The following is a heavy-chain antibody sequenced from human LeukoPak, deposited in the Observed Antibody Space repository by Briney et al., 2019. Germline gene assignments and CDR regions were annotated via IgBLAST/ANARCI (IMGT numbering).Heavy chain of an antibody. V-gene: IGHV1-2*02. CDR1: GYTFTGYY. D-gene: IGHD6-19*01. CDR3: AKGRVVAGSKSLTYHWLDP. CDR2: INPNSGGA. Sequence: ASVKVSCKASGYTFTGYYIHWVRQAPGQGLEWVGWINPNSGGAKYAQKFQDRVTMTRNTSISTAYMGLSRLRSDDTAVYYCAKGRVVAGSKSLTYHWLDPWGQGTLVTVSS. J-gene: IGHJ5*02.